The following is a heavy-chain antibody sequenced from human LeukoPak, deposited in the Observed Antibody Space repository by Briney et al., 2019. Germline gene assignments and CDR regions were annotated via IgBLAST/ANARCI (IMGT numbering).Heavy chain of an antibody. J-gene: IGHJ5*02. CDR3: ARDSGTTGEVKFDP. CDR1: GYSISSGYY. Sequence: SETLSLTCTVSGYSISSGYYWSWIRPPAGKGLEWIGRIYTSGSTDYNPSLKSRVTMSVDTSKNQFSLKLSSVTAADTAVYYCARDSGTTGEVKFDPWGQGTLVTVSS. CDR2: IYTSGST. D-gene: IGHD3-10*01. V-gene: IGHV4-4*07.